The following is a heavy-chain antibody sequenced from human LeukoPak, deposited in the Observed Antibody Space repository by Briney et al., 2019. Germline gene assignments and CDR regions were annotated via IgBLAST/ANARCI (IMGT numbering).Heavy chain of an antibody. V-gene: IGHV1-46*01. J-gene: IGHJ4*02. CDR1: GYTFTGYF. CDR2: IKTSADSA. D-gene: IGHD6-6*01. CDR3: ARYSSSSSLDY. Sequence: ASVKVSCKASGYTFTGYFMHWVRQAPGQGLEWMGLIKTSADSASYAQSFQGRVTMTRDTSTSTVYMELSSLKSEDTAVYYCARYSSSSSLDYWGQGTLVTVSS.